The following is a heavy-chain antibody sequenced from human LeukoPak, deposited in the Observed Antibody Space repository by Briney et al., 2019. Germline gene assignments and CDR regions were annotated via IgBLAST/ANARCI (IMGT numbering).Heavy chain of an antibody. CDR2: IYHSGST. CDR1: GGSISSSNW. V-gene: IGHV4-4*02. D-gene: IGHD3-10*01. J-gene: IGHJ5*02. CDR3: ARCYYGSGSYEGNIWFDP. Sequence: PSETLSLTCAVSGGSISSSNWWSWVRQPPGKGLEWIGEIYHSGSTNYNPSLKSRVTISVDKSKNQFSLKLSSVTAADTAVYYCARCYYGSGSYEGNIWFDPWGQGTLVTVSS.